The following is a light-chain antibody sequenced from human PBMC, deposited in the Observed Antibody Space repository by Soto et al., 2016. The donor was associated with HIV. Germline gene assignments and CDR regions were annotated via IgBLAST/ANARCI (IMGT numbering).Light chain of an antibody. CDR2: DDS. CDR1: NIGSKS. V-gene: IGLV3-21*03. CDR3: QVWDSGSDHYV. J-gene: IGLJ1*01. Sequence: SYVLTQAPSVSVAPGKTATISCGGDNIGSKSVHWYYQKPGQAPVLVVSDDSDRRSGIPERFSGSNLGGTATLTISRVEAGDEADYYCQVWDSGSDHYVFGTGTRVTV.